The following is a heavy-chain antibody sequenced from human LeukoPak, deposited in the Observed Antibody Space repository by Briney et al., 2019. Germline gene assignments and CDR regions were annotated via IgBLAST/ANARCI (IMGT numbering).Heavy chain of an antibody. Sequence: EASVKASCKASGGTFSSYAISWVRQAPGQGLEWMGGIIPIFGTANYAQKFQGRVTITTDESTSTAYMELSSLRSEDTAVYYCARSSSSSNYYYYMDVWGKGTTVTVSS. CDR2: IIPIFGTA. CDR3: ARSSSSSNYYYYMDV. V-gene: IGHV1-69*05. D-gene: IGHD6-6*01. CDR1: GGTFSSYA. J-gene: IGHJ6*03.